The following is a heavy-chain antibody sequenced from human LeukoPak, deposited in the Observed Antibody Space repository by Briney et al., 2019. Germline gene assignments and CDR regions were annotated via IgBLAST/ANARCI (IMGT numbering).Heavy chain of an antibody. D-gene: IGHD6-6*01. V-gene: IGHV4-39*07. CDR1: GGSISSSSYY. J-gene: IGHJ5*02. Sequence: SETLSLTCTVSGGSISSSSYYWGWIRQPPGKGLEWIGSIYYSGGTYYNPSLKSRVTISVDTSKNQFSLKLSSVTAADTAVYYCARDRIRAARRLMYNWFDPWGQGTLVTVSS. CDR2: IYYSGGT. CDR3: ARDRIRAARRLMYNWFDP.